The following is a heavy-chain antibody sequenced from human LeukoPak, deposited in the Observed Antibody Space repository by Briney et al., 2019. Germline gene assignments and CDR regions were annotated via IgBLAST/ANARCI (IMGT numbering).Heavy chain of an antibody. J-gene: IGHJ4*02. CDR1: GDSVSNDSSA. D-gene: IGHD6-13*01. Sequence: SQTLSLTFAISGDSVSNDSSALNWIRQSPARGLEWLGRTYYKYKWYYDDALFVKSLISINADTSKHQFSLQLNSVPPEDTAVYYCTKEGAGMNCWGQGNLVTVSS. CDR3: TKEGAGMNC. V-gene: IGHV6-1*01. CDR2: TYYKYKWYY.